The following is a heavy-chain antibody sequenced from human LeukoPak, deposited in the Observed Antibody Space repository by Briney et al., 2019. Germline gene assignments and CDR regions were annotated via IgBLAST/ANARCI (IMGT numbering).Heavy chain of an antibody. D-gene: IGHD3-10*01. J-gene: IGHJ4*02. V-gene: IGHV4-38-2*02. CDR2: IYHSGST. CDR3: ARRRVRGVIINLNDKIDY. Sequence: PSETLSLTCTVSGYSITSGYYWGWIRQPPGKGLEWIGSIYHSGSTYYNPSLKSRVTISVDTSKNQFSLKLSSVTAADTAVYYCARRRVRGVIINLNDKIDYWGQGTLVTVSS. CDR1: GYSITSGYY.